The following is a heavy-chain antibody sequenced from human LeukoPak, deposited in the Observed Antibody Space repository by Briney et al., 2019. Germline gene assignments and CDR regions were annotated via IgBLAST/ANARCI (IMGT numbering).Heavy chain of an antibody. J-gene: IGHJ4*02. CDR3: TTLQNGGY. V-gene: IGHV3-15*01. CDR1: GFTFNNAW. CDR2: IKSKTDSGTT. D-gene: IGHD3-16*01. Sequence: GGSLRLSCAASGFTFNNAWMNWVRQAPGKGLEWVGRIKSKTDSGTTDYAAPVKGRFTISRDDSQNTLYLHMNSLRGEDTAVYYCTTLQNGGYWGQGTLVTVSS.